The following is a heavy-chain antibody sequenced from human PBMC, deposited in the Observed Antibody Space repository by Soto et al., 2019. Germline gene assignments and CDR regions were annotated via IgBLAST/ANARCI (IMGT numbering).Heavy chain of an antibody. J-gene: IGHJ4*02. CDR3: AKGGYSSSWYEYYFDY. V-gene: IGHV3-23*01. D-gene: IGHD6-13*01. CDR1: GFTFSSYA. Sequence: GGSLRLSXAASGFTFSSYAMSWVRQAPGKGLEWVSAISGSGGSTYYADSVKGRFTISRDNSKNTLYLQMNSLRAEDTAVYYCAKGGYSSSWYEYYFDYWGQGTLVTVSS. CDR2: ISGSGGST.